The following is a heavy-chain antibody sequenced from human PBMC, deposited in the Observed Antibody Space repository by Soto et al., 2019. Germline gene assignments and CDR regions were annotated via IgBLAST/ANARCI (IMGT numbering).Heavy chain of an antibody. V-gene: IGHV2-5*02. CDR3: VHRSSRYFQN. CDR2: IYWDDDK. J-gene: IGHJ1*01. Sequence: GLDLEWLALIYWDDDKRYNPSLKSRLTITKGTSKNQVVLTMTNMDPVDTATYYCVHRSSRYFQNWGQGTLVAVSS.